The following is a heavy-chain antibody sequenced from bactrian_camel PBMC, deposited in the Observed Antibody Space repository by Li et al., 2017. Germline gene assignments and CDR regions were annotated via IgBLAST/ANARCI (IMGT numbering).Heavy chain of an antibody. CDR2: IRTGYPFTS. CDR1: LNPTSDYC. Sequence: HVQLVESGGGSVQAGGSLKLSCAASLNPTSDYCLGWFRQAPGKERETVASIRTGYPFTSDYHDSVKGRFTISQDNAKNAVYLQMDNLQPEDTAMYFCAMSFQLPCLGSDERAYDSWGQGTQVTVS. CDR3: AMSFQLPCLGSDERAYDS. J-gene: IGHJ6*01. D-gene: IGHD4*01. V-gene: IGHV3-2*01.